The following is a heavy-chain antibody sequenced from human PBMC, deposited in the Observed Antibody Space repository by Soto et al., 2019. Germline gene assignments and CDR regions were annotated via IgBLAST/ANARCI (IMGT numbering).Heavy chain of an antibody. J-gene: IGHJ5*02. V-gene: IGHV4-31*03. CDR2: IYYSGST. Sequence: QVQLQESVPGLVKPSQTLSLSCTVSGASISSGGQYWSWIGQHPGKGLEWFGYIYYSGSTYYNPSPNSRVIISADTSSNQFSRKLNSVTAADPPVYYGAREIVVSARWSDPWGQGTLVTVS. D-gene: IGHD3-22*01. CDR3: AREIVVSARWSDP. CDR1: GASISSGGQY.